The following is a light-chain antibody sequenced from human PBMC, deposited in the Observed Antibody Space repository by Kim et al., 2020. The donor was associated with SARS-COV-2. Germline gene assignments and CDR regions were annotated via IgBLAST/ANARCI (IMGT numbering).Light chain of an antibody. CDR1: SLRRYY. Sequence: SSELTQDPAVSVALGQTVRITCQGDSLRRYYASWYQQKPGQAPVLVIFGKTNRPSGVPDRFSGSSSGDTASLIITGAQAEDEADYYCNSRDSIGNHVIFG. CDR3: NSRDSIGNHVI. J-gene: IGLJ1*01. CDR2: GKT. V-gene: IGLV3-19*01.